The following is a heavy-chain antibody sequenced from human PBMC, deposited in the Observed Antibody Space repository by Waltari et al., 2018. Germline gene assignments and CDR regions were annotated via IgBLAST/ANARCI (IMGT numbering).Heavy chain of an antibody. CDR2: IYYSGST. V-gene: IGHV4-39*02. CDR1: GGSISSSSYY. Sequence: QLQLQESGPGLVKPSETLSLTCPVSGGSISSSSYYWGWIRQPPGKGLEWIGSIYYSGSTYYNPSLKSRVTISVDTSKNQFSLKLSSVTAADTAVYYCARDPGTVVPAYDYWGQGTLVTVSS. J-gene: IGHJ4*02. D-gene: IGHD2-2*01. CDR3: ARDPGTVVPAYDY.